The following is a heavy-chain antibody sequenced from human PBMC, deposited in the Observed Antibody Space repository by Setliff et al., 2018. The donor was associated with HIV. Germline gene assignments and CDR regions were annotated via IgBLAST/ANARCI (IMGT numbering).Heavy chain of an antibody. D-gene: IGHD2-21*01. CDR1: GGSISRSTHH. V-gene: IGHV4-39*07. Sequence: PSETLSLTCTVSGGSISRSTHHWAWIRQPPGKGLEWIGALSSKGQAYYNPSLKSRVAISIDSSKNLYSLRPDSLTAADTAVYYCAAQDLDLVKYYYMDYWGPGALVTVSS. CDR3: AAQDLDLVKYYYMDY. J-gene: IGHJ4*02. CDR2: LSSKGQA.